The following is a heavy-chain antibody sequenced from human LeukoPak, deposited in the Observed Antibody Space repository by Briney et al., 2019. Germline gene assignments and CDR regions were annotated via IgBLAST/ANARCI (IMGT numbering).Heavy chain of an antibody. V-gene: IGHV3-23*01. CDR1: GFTFSNYG. CDR2: ISGSGVTT. Sequence: GGSLRLSCAASGFTFSNYGMSWVRQAPGKGLEWVSAISGSGVTTYYADSVKGRFTISRDNAKNSLHLQMNSLRAEDTAVYYCARHYGHIDYWGQGTLVTVSS. D-gene: IGHD3-10*01. CDR3: ARHYGHIDY. J-gene: IGHJ4*02.